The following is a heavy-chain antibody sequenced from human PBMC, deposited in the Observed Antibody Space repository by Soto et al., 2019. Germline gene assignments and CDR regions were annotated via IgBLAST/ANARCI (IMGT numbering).Heavy chain of an antibody. V-gene: IGHV1-69*13. CDR2: IIPIFGTA. CDR1: GCTFSSYA. J-gene: IGHJ4*02. Sequence: SVKVSCTASGCTFSSYAISWVRHAPGQGLEWMGGIIPIFGTANYAQKFQGRVTITADESTSTAYMELSSLRAEDTAVYYCERDGGGAARIPFDYWGQGTLVTVSS. CDR3: ERDGGGAARIPFDY. D-gene: IGHD6-6*01.